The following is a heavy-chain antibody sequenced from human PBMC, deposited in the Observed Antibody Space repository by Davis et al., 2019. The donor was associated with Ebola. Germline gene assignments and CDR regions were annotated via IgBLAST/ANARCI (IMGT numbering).Heavy chain of an antibody. CDR1: GGTFSSYA. J-gene: IGHJ6*02. CDR3: ARARGYLYYYGMDV. V-gene: IGHV1-3*01. D-gene: IGHD3-22*01. CDR2: INAGNGNT. Sequence: AASVKVSCKASGGTFSSYAISWVRQAPGQRLEWMGWINAGNGNTKYSQKFQGRVTITRDTSASTAYMELSSLRSEDTAVYYCARARGYLYYYGMDVWGQGTTVTVSS.